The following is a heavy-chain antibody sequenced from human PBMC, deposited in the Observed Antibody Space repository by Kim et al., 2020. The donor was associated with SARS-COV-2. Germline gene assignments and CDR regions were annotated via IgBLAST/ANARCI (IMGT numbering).Heavy chain of an antibody. D-gene: IGHD6-19*01. V-gene: IGHV6-1*01. CDR3: ARGQRIAVAGYNWFDP. CDR2: TYYRSKWYN. Sequence: SQTLSLTCAISGDSVSSNSAAWNWIRQSPSRGLEWLGXTYYRSKWYNDYAVSVKSRITINPDTSKNQFSLQLNSVTPEDTAVYYCARGQRIAVAGYNWFDPWGQGTLVTVSS. CDR1: GDSVSSNSAA. J-gene: IGHJ5*02.